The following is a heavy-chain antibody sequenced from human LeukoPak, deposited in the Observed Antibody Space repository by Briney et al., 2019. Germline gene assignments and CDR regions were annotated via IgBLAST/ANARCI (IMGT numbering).Heavy chain of an antibody. Sequence: GGSLRLSCAASGFTFSSYAMSWVRQAPGKGLEWVSAISGSGGSTYYADSVKGRFTISRDNSKNTLYLKMNSLRAEDTAVYYCAKGGDSYGSSYFDYWGQGTLVTVSS. D-gene: IGHD5-18*01. CDR2: ISGSGGST. V-gene: IGHV3-23*01. CDR3: AKGGDSYGSSYFDY. J-gene: IGHJ4*02. CDR1: GFTFSSYA.